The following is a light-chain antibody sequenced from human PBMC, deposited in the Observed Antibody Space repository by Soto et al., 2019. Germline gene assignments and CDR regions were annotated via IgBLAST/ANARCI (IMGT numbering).Light chain of an antibody. CDR3: QQRGNWPVT. Sequence: EIVLTQSPATLSLSPGERATLSCRASQSVSSYFAWYQQKPGQAPRLLIYDASNRATDIPARFSGSGSGTEFTLTISSLEPDDFAVYYCQQRGNWPVTFGQGTRVDIK. J-gene: IGKJ1*01. CDR1: QSVSSY. V-gene: IGKV3-11*01. CDR2: DAS.